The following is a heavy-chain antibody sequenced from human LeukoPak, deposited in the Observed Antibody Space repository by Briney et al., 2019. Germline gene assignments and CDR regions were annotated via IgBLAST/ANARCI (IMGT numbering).Heavy chain of an antibody. CDR3: ARAAGYCSSTSCYMMKYFQH. Sequence: SVKVSCKASGGTFSSYAISWVRQAPGQGLEWMGGIIPIFGTANYAQKFQGRVTITTDASTSTAYMELSSLRSEDTAVYYCARAAGYCSSTSCYMMKYFQHWGQGTLVTVSS. CDR1: GGTFSSYA. D-gene: IGHD2-2*02. V-gene: IGHV1-69*05. J-gene: IGHJ1*01. CDR2: IIPIFGTA.